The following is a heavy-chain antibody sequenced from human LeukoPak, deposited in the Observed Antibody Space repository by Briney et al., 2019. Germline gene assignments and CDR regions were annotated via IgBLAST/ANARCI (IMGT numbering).Heavy chain of an antibody. Sequence: GGSLRLSCAASGFIFSDYDMHWVRQAPNKGLEWVAVAPHDRSSPSHAASVNGRFTISRDNSKDTLFLHMDSLRVDDTAIYYCARQSLGASGLDHWGQGVLVTVSS. V-gene: IGHV3-30*12. CDR1: GFIFSDYD. D-gene: IGHD1-26*01. CDR3: ARQSLGASGLDH. CDR2: APHDRSSP. J-gene: IGHJ4*02.